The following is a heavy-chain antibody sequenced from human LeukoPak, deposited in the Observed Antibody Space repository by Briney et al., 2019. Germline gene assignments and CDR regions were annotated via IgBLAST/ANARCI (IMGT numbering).Heavy chain of an antibody. J-gene: IGHJ4*02. Sequence: ASVKVSCKASGYTFTSYGISWVRQAPGQGLEWMGWISAYNGNTNYAQKLQGRITMTTDTSTSTAYMELSRLRSDDTAVYYCARFLQAVGDYWGQGTLVAVSS. V-gene: IGHV1-18*01. D-gene: IGHD4-11*01. CDR2: ISAYNGNT. CDR3: ARFLQAVGDY. CDR1: GYTFTSYG.